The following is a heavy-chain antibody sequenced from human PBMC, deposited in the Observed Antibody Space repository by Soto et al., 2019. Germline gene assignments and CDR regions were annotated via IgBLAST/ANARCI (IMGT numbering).Heavy chain of an antibody. D-gene: IGHD3-16*02. CDR3: AKVPQDDSRFRFYFDY. J-gene: IGHJ4*02. V-gene: IGHV3-30*18. CDR2: ISYDGSNK. Sequence: QVQLVESGGGVVQPGRSLRLSCAASGFTFSSYGMHWVRQAPGKGLEWVAVISYDGSNKYYADSVKGRFTISRDNSKNTLYLQLNSLRAEDTAVYYCAKVPQDDSRFRFYFDYWGQGTLVTVSS. CDR1: GFTFSSYG.